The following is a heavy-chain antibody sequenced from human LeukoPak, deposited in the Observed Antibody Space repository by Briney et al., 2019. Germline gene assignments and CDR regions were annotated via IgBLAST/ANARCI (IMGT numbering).Heavy chain of an antibody. CDR2: IYYSGST. J-gene: IGHJ4*02. CDR1: GGSISSSSYY. V-gene: IGHV4-39*07. D-gene: IGHD3-22*01. CDR3: GGYYDSSGYYSDY. Sequence: SETLSLTCTVSGGSISSSSYYWGWIRQPPGKGLEWIGSIYYSGSTYYNPSLKSRVTISVDPSKNQFSLKLSSVTAADTAVYYCGGYYDSSGYYSDYWGQGTLVTVSS.